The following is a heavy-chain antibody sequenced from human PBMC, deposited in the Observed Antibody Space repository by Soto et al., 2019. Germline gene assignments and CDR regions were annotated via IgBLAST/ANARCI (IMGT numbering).Heavy chain of an antibody. CDR3: VKVVGSSGWSDAFDI. CDR2: ISSNGGST. V-gene: IGHV3-64D*06. D-gene: IGHD6-19*01. J-gene: IGHJ3*02. CDR1: GFTFSSYA. Sequence: GGSLRLSCSASGFTFSSYAMHWVRQAPGKGLEYVSAISSNGGSTYYADSVKGRFTISRDNSKNTLYLQMSSLRAEDTAVYYCVKVVGSSGWSDAFDISGPGTMVTV.